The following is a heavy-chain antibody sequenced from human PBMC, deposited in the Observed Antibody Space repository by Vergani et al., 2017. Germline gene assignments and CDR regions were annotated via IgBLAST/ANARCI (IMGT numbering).Heavy chain of an antibody. D-gene: IGHD7-27*01. CDR3: ATGAGPFDI. CDR2: IYHSGST. V-gene: IGHV4-4*02. CDR1: GGSISSSHW. J-gene: IGHJ4*02. Sequence: QVQLQESGPGLVKPSGTLSLPCAVSGGSISSSHWSSWVRQPPGKGLEWIGEIYHSGSTNYNPSLKSRVTMSIDTSKNQFSLKLTSVTAADTAVYYCATGAGPFDIWGQGTLVTVSS.